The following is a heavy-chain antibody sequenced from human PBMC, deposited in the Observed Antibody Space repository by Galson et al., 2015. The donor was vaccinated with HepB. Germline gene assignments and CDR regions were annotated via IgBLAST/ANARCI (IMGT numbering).Heavy chain of an antibody. D-gene: IGHD3-10*01. CDR3: AKDHLWFGELYGMDV. CDR2: ISGSGGST. J-gene: IGHJ6*02. V-gene: IGHV3-23*01. Sequence: SLRLSCAASGFTFSSYAMSWVRQAPGKGLEWVSAISGSGGSTYYADSVKGRFTISRDNSKNTLYLQMNSLRAEDTAVYYCAKDHLWFGELYGMDVWGQGTTVTVSS. CDR1: GFTFSSYA.